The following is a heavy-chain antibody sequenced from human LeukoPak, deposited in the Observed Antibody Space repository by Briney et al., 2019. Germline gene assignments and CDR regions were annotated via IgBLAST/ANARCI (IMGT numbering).Heavy chain of an antibody. CDR3: AKDLRDNYYYYGMDV. Sequence: GGSLRLSCAASGFTFSSYAMSWVRQAPGKGLEWVSAISGSGGSTYYADSVKGRFTISRDNSKNTLYLQMNSLRAEDTAVYYRAKDLRDNYYYYGMDVWGQGTTVTVSS. J-gene: IGHJ6*02. V-gene: IGHV3-23*01. D-gene: IGHD4-17*01. CDR1: GFTFSSYA. CDR2: ISGSGGST.